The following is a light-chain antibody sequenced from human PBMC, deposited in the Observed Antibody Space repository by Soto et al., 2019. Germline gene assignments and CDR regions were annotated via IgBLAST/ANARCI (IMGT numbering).Light chain of an antibody. CDR2: GND. CDR3: AAWDDSLSGYV. Sequence: QSVLTQPPSVSGAPGQRVTISCTGSSSNIGADYDVNWYQQFPGTAPKLLIYGNDNRPSGVPDRFSGSKSGTSASLAISGLQSEDEADYYCAAWDDSLSGYVFGTGTKLTVL. CDR1: SSNIGADYD. V-gene: IGLV1-40*01. J-gene: IGLJ1*01.